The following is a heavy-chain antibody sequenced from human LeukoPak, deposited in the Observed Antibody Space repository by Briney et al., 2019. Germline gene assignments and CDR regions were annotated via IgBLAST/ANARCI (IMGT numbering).Heavy chain of an antibody. CDR2: ICSSSSYI. Sequence: GGSLRLSCAASGFTFSSYSMNWVRQAPGKGLEWVSSICSSSSYIYYADSVKGRFTISRDNAKNSLYLQMNSLRAEDTAVYYCARVCSGGSCYDWGQGTLVTVSS. J-gene: IGHJ4*02. D-gene: IGHD2-15*01. V-gene: IGHV3-21*01. CDR1: GFTFSSYS. CDR3: ARVCSGGSCYD.